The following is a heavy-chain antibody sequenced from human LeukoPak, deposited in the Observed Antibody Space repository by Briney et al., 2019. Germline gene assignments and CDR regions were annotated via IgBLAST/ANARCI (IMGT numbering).Heavy chain of an antibody. Sequence: GGSLRLSCAASGFTFSSYWMHWVRQAPGKGLEWVSAIRTGGDSTYYADSVKGRFTISRDNSKNTLYLQMNSLRAEDTAVYYCAKPRPGGSTEPFDSWGQGTLVTVSS. D-gene: IGHD1-26*01. V-gene: IGHV3-23*01. CDR2: IRTGGDST. CDR3: AKPRPGGSTEPFDS. CDR1: GFTFSSYW. J-gene: IGHJ4*02.